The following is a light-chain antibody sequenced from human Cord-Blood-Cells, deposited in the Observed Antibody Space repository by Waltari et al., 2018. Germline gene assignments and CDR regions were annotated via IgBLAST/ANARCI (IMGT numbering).Light chain of an antibody. J-gene: IGKJ4*02. CDR1: QSVSSN. V-gene: IGKV3-15*01. CDR2: GAS. Sequence: IVMTQSPATMSVSPGETATLACSASQSVSSNLSWYQQKPGQAPRLLIYGASTRATGIPARFSGSGSGTEFTLTISNLQSEDFAVYYCQQYNNGPLTFGGGTKVEIK. CDR3: QQYNNGPLT.